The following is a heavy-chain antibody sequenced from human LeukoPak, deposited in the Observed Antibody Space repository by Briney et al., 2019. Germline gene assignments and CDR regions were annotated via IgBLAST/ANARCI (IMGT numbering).Heavy chain of an antibody. CDR3: ARHRFGGFYYFDY. V-gene: IGHV4-39*01. J-gene: IGHJ4*02. CDR1: GGSISSSSYF. Sequence: SETLSLTRTVSGGSISSSSYFWGWIRQPPGKGLEWIGSIYYSGSTYYNPSLKSRATISVDTSKNQFSLKLTSVTASDTAVYYCARHRFGGFYYFDYWGQGTLVTVSS. CDR2: IYYSGST. D-gene: IGHD3-10*01.